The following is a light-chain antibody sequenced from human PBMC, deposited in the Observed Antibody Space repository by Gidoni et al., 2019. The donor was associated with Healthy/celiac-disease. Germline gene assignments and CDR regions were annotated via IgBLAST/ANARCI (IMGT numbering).Light chain of an antibody. CDR3: NSRDSSGNHVV. V-gene: IGLV3-19*01. J-gene: IGLJ2*01. CDR1: SLRSYY. CDR2: GKN. Sequence: SSPLTQDPAVSVALGQTVRITCQGDSLRSYYASWYQQKPGQAPVLVIYGKNNRPSGIPNRFSGSSSGNTASLTITGAQAEDEADYYCNSRDSSGNHVVFGGGTKLTVL.